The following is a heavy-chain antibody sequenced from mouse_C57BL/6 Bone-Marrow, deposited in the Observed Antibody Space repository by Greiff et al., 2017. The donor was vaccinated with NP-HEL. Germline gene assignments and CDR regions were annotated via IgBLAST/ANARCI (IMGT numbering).Heavy chain of an antibody. Sequence: VQLQQSGPELVKPGASVKIPCTASGYTFTDYNMDWVTQSHGKSLEWIGDINPNNGGTIYNQKFKGKATLTVDKSSSTAYMELRSLTSEDTAVYYCAREEDSNPWYFDVWGTGTTVTVSS. CDR3: AREEDSNPWYFDV. CDR1: GYTFTDYN. D-gene: IGHD2-5*01. CDR2: INPNNGGT. V-gene: IGHV1-18*01. J-gene: IGHJ1*03.